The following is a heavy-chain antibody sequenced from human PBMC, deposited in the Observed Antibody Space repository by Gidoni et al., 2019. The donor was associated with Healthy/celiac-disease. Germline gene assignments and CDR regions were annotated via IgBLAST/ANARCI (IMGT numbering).Heavy chain of an antibody. J-gene: IGHJ5*02. CDR1: GGAFSSNA. Sequence: QVQLVQSVAEVKKPGSSVKVSCNASGGAFSSNAISWVRQAPGQGLEWMGGIIPIFGTANYEQKFQGRVTITADESTSTAYMELSSLRSEDTAVYYCASFADIVATGGWFDPWGQGTRVTVSS. V-gene: IGHV1-69*01. CDR3: ASFADIVATGGWFDP. CDR2: IIPIFGTA. D-gene: IGHD5-12*01.